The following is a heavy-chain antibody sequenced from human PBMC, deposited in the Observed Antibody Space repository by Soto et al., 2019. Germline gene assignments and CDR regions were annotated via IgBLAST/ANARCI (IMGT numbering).Heavy chain of an antibody. Sequence: QLQLQESGPGLVKPSETLSLTCTVSGGSISSSSYYWGWIRQPPGKGLEWIGSIYYSGSTYYNPSLKSRVTISVDTSKNQFSLKLGSVTAADTAVYYCARHGYSYGLGEDYWGQGTLVTVSS. V-gene: IGHV4-39*01. D-gene: IGHD5-18*01. J-gene: IGHJ4*02. CDR1: GGSISSSSYY. CDR2: IYYSGST. CDR3: ARHGYSYGLGEDY.